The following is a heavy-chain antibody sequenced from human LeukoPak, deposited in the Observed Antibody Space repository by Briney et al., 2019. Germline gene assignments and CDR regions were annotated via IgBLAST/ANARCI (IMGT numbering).Heavy chain of an antibody. J-gene: IGHJ4*02. Sequence: GGSLRLSCVASGFTFSAYGMHWVRQAPGKGLEYVSAINTNGGSTYYANSVKGRFTISRDNSRSTLYLQMGSLRTEDMAVYYRAREGSYGESDYWGQGTLVTVSS. CDR3: AREGSYGESDY. D-gene: IGHD3-16*01. CDR1: GFTFSAYG. CDR2: INTNGGST. V-gene: IGHV3-64*01.